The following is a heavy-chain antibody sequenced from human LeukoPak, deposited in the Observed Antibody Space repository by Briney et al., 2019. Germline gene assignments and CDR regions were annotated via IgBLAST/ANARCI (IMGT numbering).Heavy chain of an antibody. V-gene: IGHV4-39*01. Sequence: SETLSLTCTVSGGSISSSNYYWGWIRQPPGKGLQWIGSNYYSGSTYYNPSLKSRVTMSVDTSKNQFSLKLSSVTAADTAVYYCARQASGYSGYLPKYCFDYWGQGTLVTVSS. CDR2: NYYSGST. J-gene: IGHJ4*02. CDR1: GGSISSSNYY. D-gene: IGHD5-12*01. CDR3: ARQASGYSGYLPKYCFDY.